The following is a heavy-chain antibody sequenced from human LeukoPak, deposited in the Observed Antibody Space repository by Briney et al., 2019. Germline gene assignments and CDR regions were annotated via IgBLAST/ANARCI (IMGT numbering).Heavy chain of an antibody. CDR3: AKPPPQIQLWLTFDY. J-gene: IGHJ4*02. CDR2: ISYDGSNK. Sequence: GGSLRLSCAAPGFTFSSYGMHWVRQAPGKGLEWVAVISYDGSNKYYADSVKGRFTISRDNSKNTLYLQMNSLRAEDTAVYYCAKPPPQIQLWLTFDYWGQGTLVTVSS. D-gene: IGHD5-18*01. V-gene: IGHV3-30*18. CDR1: GFTFSSYG.